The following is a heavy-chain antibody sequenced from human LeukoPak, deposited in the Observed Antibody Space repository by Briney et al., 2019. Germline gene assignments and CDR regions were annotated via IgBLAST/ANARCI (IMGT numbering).Heavy chain of an antibody. Sequence: SETLSLTCTVSGDSMSNSNSYWAWNRQPPGKGLEWIGSIYYDGKTYYSPSLRSRVTVSADTSKSQFSLKLSSVTAADTPVYFCVRLQHFGDPHWGQGTLVTVST. V-gene: IGHV4-39*01. CDR2: IYYDGKT. D-gene: IGHD4-17*01. J-gene: IGHJ4*02. CDR3: VRLQHFGDPH. CDR1: GDSMSNSNSY.